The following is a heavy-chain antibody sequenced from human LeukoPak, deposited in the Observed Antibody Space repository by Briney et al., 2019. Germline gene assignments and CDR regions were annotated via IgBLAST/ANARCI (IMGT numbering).Heavy chain of an antibody. CDR2: INPNSSGT. V-gene: IGHV1-2*02. CDR1: GYTFTGYY. J-gene: IGHJ4*02. CDR3: ARDLRNGYYDY. D-gene: IGHD3-3*01. Sequence: ASVTVSCKASGYTFTGYYMHWVRQAPGQGLEWMGWINPNSSGTNYAQKFQGRVTMTRDTSISTAYMELSRLTSDDTAVYYCARDLRNGYYDYWGQGTLVTVSS.